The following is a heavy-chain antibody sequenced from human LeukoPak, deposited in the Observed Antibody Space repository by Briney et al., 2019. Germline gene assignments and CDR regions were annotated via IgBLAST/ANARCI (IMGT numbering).Heavy chain of an antibody. CDR2: ISGSGGST. CDR3: AKRGPMVRGVIILFDY. V-gene: IGHV3-23*01. D-gene: IGHD3-10*01. Sequence: GGSLRLSCAASGFTFSSYAMSWVRQAPGKGLEWVSAISGSGGSTYYADSVKGRFTISRDNSKNTLYLQMNSLRAEDTAVYYCAKRGPMVRGVIILFDYWGQGTLVTVSS. CDR1: GFTFSSYA. J-gene: IGHJ4*02.